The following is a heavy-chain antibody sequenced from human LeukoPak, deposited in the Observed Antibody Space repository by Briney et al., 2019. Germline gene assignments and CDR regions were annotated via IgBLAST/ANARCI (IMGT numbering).Heavy chain of an antibody. CDR1: GFTFSSYE. J-gene: IGHJ4*02. CDR3: ANHYGSGSYYYFDY. CDR2: ISSSGSTI. D-gene: IGHD3-10*01. Sequence: PGGSLRLSCAASGFTFSSYEMNWVRQAPGKGLEWVSYISSSGSTIYYADSVKGRFTISRDNSKNTLYLQMNSQRAEDTAVYYCANHYGSGSYYYFDYWGQGTLVTVSS. V-gene: IGHV3-48*03.